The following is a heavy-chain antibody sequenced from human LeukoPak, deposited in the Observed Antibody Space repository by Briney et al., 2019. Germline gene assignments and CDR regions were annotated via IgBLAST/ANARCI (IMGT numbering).Heavy chain of an antibody. V-gene: IGHV3-7*01. D-gene: IGHD5-12*01. CDR3: ATSVGDGYDSN. CDR1: GFIFSSYW. J-gene: IGHJ4*02. Sequence: GGPLRFSGAAPGFIFSSYWMSWVRQAPGKGLEGVANIKQDGSEKYYVDSVKGRFTISRDNAKNSLYLQMNSLRAEDTAVYYCATSVGDGYDSNWGQGTLVTVSS. CDR2: IKQDGSEK.